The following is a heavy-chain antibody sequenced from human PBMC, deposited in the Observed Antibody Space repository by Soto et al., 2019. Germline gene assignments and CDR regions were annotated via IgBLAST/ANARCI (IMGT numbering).Heavy chain of an antibody. CDR3: AGGYYDSSGYFDY. CDR2: IIPIFGTA. J-gene: IGHJ4*02. V-gene: IGHV1-69*06. CDR1: GGTFSSYA. Sequence: ASVKVSCKASGGTFSSYAISCVRQAPGQGLEWMGGIIPIFGTANYAQKFQGRVTITADKSTSTAYMELSSLRSEDTAVYHCAGGYYDSSGYFDYWGQGTLVTVSS. D-gene: IGHD3-22*01.